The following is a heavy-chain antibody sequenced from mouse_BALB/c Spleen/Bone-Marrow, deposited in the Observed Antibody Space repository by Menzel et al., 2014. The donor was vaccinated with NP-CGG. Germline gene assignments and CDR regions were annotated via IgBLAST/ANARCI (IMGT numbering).Heavy chain of an antibody. CDR2: IYPGSGST. J-gene: IGHJ4*01. CDR1: GYTFTDYV. CDR3: ARGLGLPFYAMDY. Sequence: VQLQQFGPELVKPGASVKMSCKASGYTFTDYVISWVKQRTGQGLEWIGEIYPGSGSTYYNEKFKGKATLTADKSSNTAYMRLSSLTSEDSAVYFCARGLGLPFYAMDYWGQGTSVTVSS. D-gene: IGHD3-1*01. V-gene: IGHV1-77*01.